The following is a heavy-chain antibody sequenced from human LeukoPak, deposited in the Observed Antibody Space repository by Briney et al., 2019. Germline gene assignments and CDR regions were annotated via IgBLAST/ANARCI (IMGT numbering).Heavy chain of an antibody. V-gene: IGHV4-34*01. CDR1: GGSFSGYY. D-gene: IGHD6-13*01. J-gene: IGHJ4*02. CDR3: ARGTIGIAAAGAYFDY. Sequence: SETLSLTCAVYGGSFSGYYWSWIRQPPGKGLEWIGEINHSGSTNYNPSPKSRVTISVDTSKNQFSLKLSSVTAADTAVYYCARGTIGIAAAGAYFDYWGQGTLVTVSS. CDR2: INHSGST.